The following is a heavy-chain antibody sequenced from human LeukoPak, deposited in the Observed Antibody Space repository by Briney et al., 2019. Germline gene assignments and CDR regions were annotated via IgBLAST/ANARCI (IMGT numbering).Heavy chain of an antibody. V-gene: IGHV3-7*01. Sequence: GPLRLSCAASGFTFSSYWMSWVRQAPGKGLEWVANINQDGSAKDYGGSVEGRFTISRDNAKNSLYLQMDSRRAEDTVVYYCARGISVTDFDYWGQGTLVSVSS. J-gene: IGHJ4*02. D-gene: IGHD4-17*01. CDR1: GFTFSSYW. CDR3: ARGISVTDFDY. CDR2: INQDGSAK.